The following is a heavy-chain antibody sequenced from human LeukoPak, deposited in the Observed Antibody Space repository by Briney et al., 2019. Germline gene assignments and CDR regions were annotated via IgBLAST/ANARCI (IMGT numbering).Heavy chain of an antibody. Sequence: SSETLSLTCTVSGGSISSGDYYWSWIRQPPGKGLEWIGYIYYSGSTYYNPSLKSRVTISVDMSKNQFSLKLSSVTAADTAVYYCARVSNRYSSGWYLDYWGQGTLVTVSS. CDR1: GGSISSGDYY. J-gene: IGHJ4*02. D-gene: IGHD6-19*01. V-gene: IGHV4-30-4*01. CDR2: IYYSGST. CDR3: ARVSNRYSSGWYLDY.